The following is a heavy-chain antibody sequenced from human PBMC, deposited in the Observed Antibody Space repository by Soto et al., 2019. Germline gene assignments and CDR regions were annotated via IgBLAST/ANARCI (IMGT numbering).Heavy chain of an antibody. D-gene: IGHD2-15*01. Sequence: GGSLRLSCAASGFTFSSYAMHWVRQAPGKGLEWVAVISYDGSNKYYADSVKGRFTISRDNSKNTLYLQMNSLRAEDTAVYYCARGSGDIVVHDAFDIWGQGTMVTVSS. CDR1: GFTFSSYA. CDR3: ARGSGDIVVHDAFDI. CDR2: ISYDGSNK. V-gene: IGHV3-30-3*01. J-gene: IGHJ3*02.